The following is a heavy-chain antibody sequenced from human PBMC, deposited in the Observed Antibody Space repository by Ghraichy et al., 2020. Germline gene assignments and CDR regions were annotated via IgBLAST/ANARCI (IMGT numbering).Heavy chain of an antibody. V-gene: IGHV4-38-2*02. CDR3: AALDTQQLLLSPFDL. CDR1: GYSISSGYY. J-gene: IGHJ4*02. Sequence: SQTLSLTCTVSGYSISSGYYWGWIRQPPGNGLEWIAIIFHIGNTYSNPSLKSRVTLSLDTSNNQVSLRLSSVTAADTAVYYCAALDTQQLLLSPFDLWGQGILVTVSS. D-gene: IGHD1-1*01. CDR2: IFHIGNT.